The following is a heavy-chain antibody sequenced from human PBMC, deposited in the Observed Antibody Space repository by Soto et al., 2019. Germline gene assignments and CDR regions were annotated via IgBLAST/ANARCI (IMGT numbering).Heavy chain of an antibody. V-gene: IGHV4-30-4*01. CDR2: IYCSGST. CDR3: ASQADYDITDYQPLGY. J-gene: IGHJ4*02. CDR1: GAAITSGEHY. D-gene: IGHD3-22*01. Sequence: SETLSLTFTVSGAAITSGEHYWSWIRQPQRKGLEWIGYIYCSGSTYYNPSLKSRVTISVDKSKNQFSLKLRSVAAADTALYYCASQADYDITDYQPLGYWGLGTLVTVSS.